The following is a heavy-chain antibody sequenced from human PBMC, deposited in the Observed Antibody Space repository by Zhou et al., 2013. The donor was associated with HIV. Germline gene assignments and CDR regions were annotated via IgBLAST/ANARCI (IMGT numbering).Heavy chain of an antibody. J-gene: IGHJ3*02. CDR3: ARDAARNWKRGLDI. Sequence: QVRLVQSGDEVKKPGASVKVSCKTTGYTFNRYDVSWVRQAPGQALEWMGWITPFNGRTNYAQNFQDRVTMTRDRSMTTAYMEVKSLRPDDTAVFFCARDAARNWKRGLDIWGQGTMVTVSS. V-gene: IGHV1-18*01. D-gene: IGHD1-20*01. CDR1: GYTFNRYD. CDR2: ITPFNGRT.